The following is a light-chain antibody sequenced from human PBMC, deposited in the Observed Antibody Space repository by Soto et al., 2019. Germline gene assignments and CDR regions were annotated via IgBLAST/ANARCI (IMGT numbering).Light chain of an antibody. CDR3: SSYSSIPPHVL. Sequence: QSVLTQPASVSGSPGQSITIPCSGTNSDIGSYDYVSWYQHHPGTAPQLIIFEVTYRYSGVSGRFSASKSANTASLTISGLQPEDEAVYYCSSYSSIPPHVLFGGGTKLTVL. CDR1: NSDIGSYDY. J-gene: IGLJ2*01. V-gene: IGLV2-14*01. CDR2: EVT.